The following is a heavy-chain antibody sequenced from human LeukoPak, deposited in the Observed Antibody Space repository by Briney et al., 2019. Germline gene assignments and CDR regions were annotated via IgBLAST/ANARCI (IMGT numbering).Heavy chain of an antibody. CDR3: AKGTLVAFDI. Sequence: GGSLRLSCAASGFTFSSYAMNWVRQAPGKGLEWVSAISGSSGRTYYAASVKGRFTISRDNSKNTLYLQMNSLRAEDTAVYYCAKGTLVAFDIWGQGTMVTVSS. J-gene: IGHJ3*02. D-gene: IGHD1-14*01. CDR1: GFTFSSYA. CDR2: ISGSSGRT. V-gene: IGHV3-23*01.